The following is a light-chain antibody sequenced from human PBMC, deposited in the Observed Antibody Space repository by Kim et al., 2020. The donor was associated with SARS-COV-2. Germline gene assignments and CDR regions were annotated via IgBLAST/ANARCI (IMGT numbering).Light chain of an antibody. V-gene: IGLV1-47*01. CDR3: ATWDGTLSGRV. Sequence: GLRTRVSCSGSSSRTGLSDEGWYQHLPGTAPYPLLDRNDQRHSGVPDRFPGSRSGTAASLAMSGLQSRDEGDYYCATWDGTLSGRVFGGGTQVTVL. J-gene: IGLJ3*02. CDR2: RND. CDR1: SSRTGLSD.